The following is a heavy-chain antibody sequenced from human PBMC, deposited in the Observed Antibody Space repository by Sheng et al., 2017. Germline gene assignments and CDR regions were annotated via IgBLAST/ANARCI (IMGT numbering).Heavy chain of an antibody. D-gene: IGHD1-26*01. CDR1: GFSFSITW. CDR2: IKSETDGGTT. V-gene: IGHV3-15*01. Sequence: EVRLVESGGGLIKPGESLRLSCAASGFSFSITWMSWVRQAPGKGLEWVGRIKSETDGGTTEYAAHVKGRFTISRDNSKDMLFLRMNSLKTEDSAVYYCTTDQVGFGMDVWGRGTTVIVSS. CDR3: TTDQVGFGMDV. J-gene: IGHJ6*02.